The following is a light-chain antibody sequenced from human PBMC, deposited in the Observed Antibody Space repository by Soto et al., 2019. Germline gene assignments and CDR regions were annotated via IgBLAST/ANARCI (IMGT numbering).Light chain of an antibody. V-gene: IGKV1-5*03. CDR3: QQYNSYLLT. CDR2: KAS. J-gene: IGKJ4*01. Sequence: DIQMTQSPSTLSASVGDRVTITCRASQSISHWLAWYQQKPGKAPKLLIYKASNLESGVPSRFSGSGSGAEFTLTISSLQPDDFATYYCQQYNSYLLTFGGGTKVEIK. CDR1: QSISHW.